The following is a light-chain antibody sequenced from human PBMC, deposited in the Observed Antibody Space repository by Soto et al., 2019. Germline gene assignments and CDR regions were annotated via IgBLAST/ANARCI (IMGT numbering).Light chain of an antibody. CDR3: QETYGTPYT. J-gene: IGKJ2*01. V-gene: IGKV1-39*01. CDR1: QSISVF. Sequence: DIRMTQSPSSLSASVGERVTITCRASQSISVFLNWYQQRPGKAPRLLIFGASSLQSGVPSRFSGSGSGTDFTLAISSLRPEDVATYYCQETYGTPYTFGQGTTLQI. CDR2: GAS.